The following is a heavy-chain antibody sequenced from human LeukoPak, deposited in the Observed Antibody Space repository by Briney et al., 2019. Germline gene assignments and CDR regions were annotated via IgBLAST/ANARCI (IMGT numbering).Heavy chain of an antibody. V-gene: IGHV1-18*01. D-gene: IGHD3-3*01. CDR3: ARDPDFWSGWSRYYYYYGMDV. CDR1: GYTFTSYG. Sequence: ASVKVSCKASGYTFTSYGISWVRQAPGQGLEWMGWISAYNGNTNYAQKLQGRVTITTDTSTSTAYMELRSLRSDDTAVYYCARDPDFWSGWSRYYYYYGMDVWGQGTTVTVSS. J-gene: IGHJ6*02. CDR2: ISAYNGNT.